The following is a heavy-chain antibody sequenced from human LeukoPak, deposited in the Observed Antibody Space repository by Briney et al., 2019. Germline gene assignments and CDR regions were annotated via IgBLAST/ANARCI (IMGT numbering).Heavy chain of an antibody. V-gene: IGHV1-69*01. D-gene: IGHD6-19*01. Sequence: SVKVSCKASGGTFSSYAISWVRQAPGQGLERMGGIIPIFGTANYAQRFQGRVTITADESTSTAYMELSSLRSEDTAVYYCARGTSIAVADPFDYWGQGTLVTVSS. CDR3: ARGTSIAVADPFDY. CDR1: GGTFSSYA. CDR2: IIPIFGTA. J-gene: IGHJ4*02.